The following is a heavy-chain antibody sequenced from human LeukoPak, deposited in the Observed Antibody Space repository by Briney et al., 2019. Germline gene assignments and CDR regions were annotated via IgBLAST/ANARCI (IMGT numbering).Heavy chain of an antibody. Sequence: KSSETLSLTCSVSGGSISTYYWSWIRQTPGKGLEQIGYIYYSGSTNYNPSLKSRVTMSVDTSKNQFSLKLSSVTAADTAVYYCARLSRGVDPDYWGQGTLVTVSS. CDR3: ARLSRGVDPDY. J-gene: IGHJ4*02. D-gene: IGHD5-12*01. CDR1: GGSISTYY. V-gene: IGHV4-59*08. CDR2: IYYSGST.